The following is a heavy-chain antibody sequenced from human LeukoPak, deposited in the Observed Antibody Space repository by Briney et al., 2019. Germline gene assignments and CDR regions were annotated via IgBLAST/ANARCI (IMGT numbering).Heavy chain of an antibody. Sequence: GGSLRLSCAASGFNFNKYDMTWARQAPGKGLEWVGRIKSKTDGGTTDYAAPVKGRFTISRDDSKNTLYLQMNSLKTEDTAVYYCTTGPYYGDYGLAFDYWGQGTLVTVSS. CDR3: TTGPYYGDYGLAFDY. CDR2: IKSKTDGGTT. CDR1: GFNFNKYD. V-gene: IGHV3-15*01. D-gene: IGHD4-17*01. J-gene: IGHJ4*02.